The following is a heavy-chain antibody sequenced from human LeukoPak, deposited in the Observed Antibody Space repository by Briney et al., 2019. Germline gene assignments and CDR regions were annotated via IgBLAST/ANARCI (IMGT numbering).Heavy chain of an antibody. CDR2: ISAYNGNT. Sequence: ASVKVSCKASGYTFTGYYMHWVRQAPGQGLEWVEWISAYNGNTNYGQKFQGRVTMTTDTSANIGYMDLRSLRSDDTAMYYCVRGGRGYSYDESDYWGQGTLLTVSS. D-gene: IGHD5-18*01. CDR3: VRGGRGYSYDESDY. J-gene: IGHJ4*02. CDR1: GYTFTGYY. V-gene: IGHV1-18*04.